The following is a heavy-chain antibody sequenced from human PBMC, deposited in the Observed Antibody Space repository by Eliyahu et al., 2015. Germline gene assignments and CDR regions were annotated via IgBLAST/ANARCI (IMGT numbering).Heavy chain of an antibody. CDR3: ARGRSSGGSCLDY. CDR1: GGXISSGGYY. CDR2: IYYSGST. Sequence: QVQLQESGPGLVKPSQTLSLXCTVXGGXISSGGYYWSWIXQHPGKGLEWIGYIYYSGSTYYNPSLKSRVTISVDTSKNQFSLKLSSVTAADTAVYYCARGRSSGGSCLDYWGQGTLVTVSS. J-gene: IGHJ4*02. D-gene: IGHD2-15*01. V-gene: IGHV4-31*03.